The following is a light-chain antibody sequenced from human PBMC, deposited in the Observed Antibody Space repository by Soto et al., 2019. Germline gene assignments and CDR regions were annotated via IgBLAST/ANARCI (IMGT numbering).Light chain of an antibody. Sequence: IVMTQSPDSLAVSLGERATINCKSSQSVFSNSNNKNCIAWYQQKSGQPPKLLIYWASSRESGVPDRFSGGGSGTDFTLTISSLQAEDVATYYCQHYYSIPWTFGQGTKVDI. V-gene: IGKV4-1*01. J-gene: IGKJ1*01. CDR2: WAS. CDR1: QSVFSNSNNKNC. CDR3: QHYYSIPWT.